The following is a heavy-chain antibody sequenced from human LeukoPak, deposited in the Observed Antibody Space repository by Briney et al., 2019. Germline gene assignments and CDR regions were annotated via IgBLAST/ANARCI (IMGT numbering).Heavy chain of an antibody. V-gene: IGHV3-7*01. Sequence: GGSLRLSCAASGFTFSSNWMSWVRQAPGKGLEWVGNIKQDGSEIYYVDSVKGRFTISRDNAKNSLYLQMNSLRAEDTAVYYCARGGDYYDSSALYYFDYWGQGTLVTVSS. CDR2: IKQDGSEI. J-gene: IGHJ4*02. CDR3: ARGGDYYDSSALYYFDY. D-gene: IGHD3-22*01. CDR1: GFTFSSNW.